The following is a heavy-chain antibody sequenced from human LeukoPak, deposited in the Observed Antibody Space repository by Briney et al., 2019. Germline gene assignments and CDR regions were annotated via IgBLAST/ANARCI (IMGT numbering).Heavy chain of an antibody. J-gene: IGHJ3*02. Sequence: PSETLSLTCTVSGGSISSGDYYWSWIRQPPGKGLEWIGYIYYSGSTYYNPSLKSRVTISVDTSKSQFSLKLSSVTAADTAVYYCARVPYYYDSSGYFDAFDIWGQGTMVTVSS. D-gene: IGHD3-22*01. V-gene: IGHV4-30-4*01. CDR2: IYYSGST. CDR3: ARVPYYYDSSGYFDAFDI. CDR1: GGSISSGDYY.